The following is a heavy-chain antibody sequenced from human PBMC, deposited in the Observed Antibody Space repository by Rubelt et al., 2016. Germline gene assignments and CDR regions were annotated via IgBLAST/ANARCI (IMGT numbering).Heavy chain of an antibody. J-gene: IGHJ6*02. V-gene: IGHV3-74*01. Sequence: EVQLVESGGGLVQPGGSLRLSCAGSGFTFSSYWIHWVRQAPGKGLVWVSRINSDGSGTTHADSVKGRFTTSVDNAKNTLYLQMNSLRAEDTAVYYCARDQYDGMDVWGQGTTVTVSS. CDR3: ARDQYDGMDV. CDR2: INSDGSGT. CDR1: GFTFSSYW.